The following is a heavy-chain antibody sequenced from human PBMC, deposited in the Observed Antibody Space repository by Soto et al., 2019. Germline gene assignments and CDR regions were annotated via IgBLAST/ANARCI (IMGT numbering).Heavy chain of an antibody. CDR1: GFTFSSYA. V-gene: IGHV3-30-3*01. D-gene: IGHD5-18*01. J-gene: IGHJ4*02. Sequence: QVQLVESGGGVGQPGRSLRLSCAASGFTFSSYAMHWVRQAPGKGLEWVAVISYDGSNKYYADSVKGRFTISRDNSKNTLYLQMNSLRAEDTAVYYCARDPEAMADFDHWGQGTLVTVSS. CDR3: ARDPEAMADFDH. CDR2: ISYDGSNK.